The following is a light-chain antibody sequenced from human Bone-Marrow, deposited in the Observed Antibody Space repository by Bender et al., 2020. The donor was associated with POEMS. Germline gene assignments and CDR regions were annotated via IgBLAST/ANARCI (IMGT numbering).Light chain of an antibody. Sequence: QTALTQPASVSGSPGQSITISCIGASSDIGYSDHVSWYQQRPTKAPQLVIYDVNLRPSGVSNRFSGSKSGNTASLTISGLQAEDEADYYCCSYSATSTWVFGGGTKLTVL. CDR1: SSDIGYSDH. CDR2: DVN. CDR3: CSYSATSTWV. J-gene: IGLJ3*02. V-gene: IGLV2-23*02.